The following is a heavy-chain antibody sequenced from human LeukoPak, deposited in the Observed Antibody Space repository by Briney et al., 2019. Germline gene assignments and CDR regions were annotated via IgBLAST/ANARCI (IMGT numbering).Heavy chain of an antibody. CDR1: GGSINSYY. V-gene: IGHV4-59*01. CDR3: ARHPRGVYYFDS. D-gene: IGHD1-26*01. J-gene: IGHJ4*02. Sequence: PSETLSLTCTVSGGSINSYYWGWIRQPPGKGLEWIGCIFHSGSTNYNPSLKSRVTMSVDTSKNQFSLKLSSVTAADTAVYYCARHPRGVYYFDSWGQGTLVTVSS. CDR2: IFHSGST.